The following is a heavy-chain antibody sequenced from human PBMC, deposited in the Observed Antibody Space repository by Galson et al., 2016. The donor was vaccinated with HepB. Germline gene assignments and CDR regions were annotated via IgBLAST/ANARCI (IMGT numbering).Heavy chain of an antibody. D-gene: IGHD3-10*01. CDR2: IIPIFGTA. CDR1: GGPLSSYA. Sequence: SVKVSCKASGGPLSSYAFSWVRQAPGQGLEWMGGIIPIFGTANYAQKFQGRVTITVDKSTKTVYMQLSSLRSEDTAVYYCTRDPGAGRGSESYWDWGQGTLVTVSS. V-gene: IGHV1-69*06. CDR3: TRDPGAGRGSESYWD. J-gene: IGHJ4*01.